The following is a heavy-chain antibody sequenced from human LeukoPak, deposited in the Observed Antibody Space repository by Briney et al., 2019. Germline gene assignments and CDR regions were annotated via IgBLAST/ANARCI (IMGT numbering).Heavy chain of an antibody. Sequence: ASVKVSCKASGYTFTSYDINWVRQATGQGLEWMGWMNPNSGNTGYAQKFQGRVTMTRNTSISTAYMELSSLGSEDTAVYYCARSRRGYSGFHFDYWGQGTLVTVSS. D-gene: IGHD5-12*01. V-gene: IGHV1-8*01. CDR1: GYTFTSYD. CDR3: ARSRRGYSGFHFDY. CDR2: MNPNSGNT. J-gene: IGHJ4*02.